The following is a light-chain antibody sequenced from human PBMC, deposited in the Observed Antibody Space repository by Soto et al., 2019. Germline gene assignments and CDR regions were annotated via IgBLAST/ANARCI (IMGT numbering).Light chain of an antibody. CDR1: QGINSY. CDR2: AAS. V-gene: IGKV1-9*01. J-gene: IGKJ1*01. Sequence: DIQLTHSPSFLSASVGDRVTLTCRASQGINSYLAWYQQKPGKVPELLIYAASTLQSGVPSRFSGRGSGTEFTLTISSLQPDDFATYYCHQYSSYSWTFGQGTKVDI. CDR3: HQYSSYSWT.